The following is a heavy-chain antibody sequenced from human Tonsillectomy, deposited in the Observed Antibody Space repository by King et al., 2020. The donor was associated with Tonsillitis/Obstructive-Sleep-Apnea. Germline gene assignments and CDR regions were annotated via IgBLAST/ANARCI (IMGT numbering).Heavy chain of an antibody. CDR3: ARRSGYSYGNWFDL. J-gene: IGHJ5*02. D-gene: IGHD5-18*01. CDR2: IYPSDSDT. CDR1: GYNFANYW. Sequence: QLVQSGVEVKKPGESLKISCKGSGYNFANYWIGWVRQMPGRGLEWMGLIYPSDSDTRYSPPFQGQVTISADKSISTAYLQWSSLKASDTAIYYCARRSGYSYGNWFDLWGQGMLVTVSS. V-gene: IGHV5-51*01.